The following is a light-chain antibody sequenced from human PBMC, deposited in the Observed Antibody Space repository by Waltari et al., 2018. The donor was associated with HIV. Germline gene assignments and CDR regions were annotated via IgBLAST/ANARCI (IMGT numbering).Light chain of an antibody. J-gene: IGLJ3*02. Sequence: QSVLTQPPSASGTPGQRVSISCSGSSSNIGSNYVYWYQQLPGTAPKLLMYRNVERPSGVPDRFSGSKSGTSASLAISGLRSEDEADYYCAAWDDSLSAWVFGGGTKLTVL. CDR3: AAWDDSLSAWV. V-gene: IGLV1-47*01. CDR2: RNV. CDR1: SSNIGSNY.